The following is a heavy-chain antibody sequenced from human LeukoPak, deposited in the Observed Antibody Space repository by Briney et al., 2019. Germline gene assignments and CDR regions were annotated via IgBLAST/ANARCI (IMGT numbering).Heavy chain of an antibody. CDR3: AKDPGGSYHGGFDY. CDR2: ISSDGSNK. J-gene: IGHJ4*02. CDR1: GFTFGSYG. V-gene: IGHV3-30*18. D-gene: IGHD1-26*01. Sequence: PGGSLRLSCAGTGFTFGSYGMHWVRQAPGKGLEWVAAISSDGSNKYYADSVKGRFTISRDNSKNTLYLQMNSLRAEDTAVYYCAKDPGGSYHGGFDYWGQGTLVTVSS.